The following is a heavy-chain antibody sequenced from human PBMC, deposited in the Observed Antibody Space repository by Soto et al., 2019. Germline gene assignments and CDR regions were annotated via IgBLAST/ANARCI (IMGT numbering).Heavy chain of an antibody. CDR2: IYYSGST. CDR3: ALGYCSGGSCYSIFLDYYYGMDV. Sequence: SYTLSLSSTVSGGSISSSSYYGGWIRQPPGKGLEWIGSIYYSGSTYYNPSLKSRVTISVDTSKNQFSLKLSSVTAADTAVYYCALGYCSGGSCYSIFLDYYYGMDVWGQGITVTVSS. J-gene: IGHJ6*02. CDR1: GGSISSSSYY. D-gene: IGHD2-15*01. V-gene: IGHV4-39*01.